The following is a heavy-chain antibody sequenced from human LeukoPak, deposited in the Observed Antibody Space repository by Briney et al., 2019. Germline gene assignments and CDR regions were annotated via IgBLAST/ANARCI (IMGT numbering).Heavy chain of an antibody. CDR3: ARVPTAMTYYYYMDV. CDR1: GGTFSSYA. CDR2: IIPIFGTA. J-gene: IGHJ6*03. D-gene: IGHD5-18*01. V-gene: IGHV1-69*06. Sequence: SVKVSCKASGGTFSSYAISWVRQAPGQGLEWMGGIIPIFGTANYAQKFQGRVTITAGKSTSTAYMELSSLRSEDTAVYYCARVPTAMTYYYYMDVWGKGTTVTVSS.